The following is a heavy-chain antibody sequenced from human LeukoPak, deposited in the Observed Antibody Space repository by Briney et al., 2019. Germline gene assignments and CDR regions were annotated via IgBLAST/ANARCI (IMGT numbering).Heavy chain of an antibody. CDR3: ARERGASLSVYYYYMDV. CDR1: GGTFSSYA. J-gene: IGHJ6*03. Sequence: SVKVSCKASGGTFSSYAISWVRQAPGQGLEWMGGIIPIFGTANYAQKFQGRVTITADESTSTAYMELSSLRSEDTAVYYCARERGASLSVYYYYMDVWGKGTTVTVSS. CDR2: IIPIFGTA. V-gene: IGHV1-69*13. D-gene: IGHD1-26*01.